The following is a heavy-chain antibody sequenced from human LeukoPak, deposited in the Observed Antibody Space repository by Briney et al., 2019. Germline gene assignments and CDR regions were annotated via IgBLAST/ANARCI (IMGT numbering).Heavy chain of an antibody. CDR1: GGSFSGYY. CDR3: ARRYSSSWYRFHWFDP. CDR2: INHSGST. D-gene: IGHD6-13*01. V-gene: IGHV4-34*01. J-gene: IGHJ5*02. Sequence: KASETLSLTCAVYGGSFSGYYWSWIRQPPGKGLEWIGEINHSGSTNYSPSLKSRVTISVDTSKNQFSLKLSSVTAADTAVYYCARRYSSSWYRFHWFDPWGQGTLVTVSS.